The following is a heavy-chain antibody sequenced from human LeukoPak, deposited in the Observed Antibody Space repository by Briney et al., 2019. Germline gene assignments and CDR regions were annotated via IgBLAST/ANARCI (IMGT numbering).Heavy chain of an antibody. J-gene: IGHJ2*01. CDR3: AKDRTVGVSYWYFDL. D-gene: IGHD4-23*01. CDR2: ISSSGSGDNT. Sequence: GGSLRLSCAASGFTVSSNYMSWVRQAPGKGLEWVSGISSSGSGDNTYYADSVKGRFTISRDSSKNTLFLHMNTLRAEDTAIYYCAKDRTVGVSYWYFDLWGRGTLVTVSS. V-gene: IGHV3-23*01. CDR1: GFTVSSNY.